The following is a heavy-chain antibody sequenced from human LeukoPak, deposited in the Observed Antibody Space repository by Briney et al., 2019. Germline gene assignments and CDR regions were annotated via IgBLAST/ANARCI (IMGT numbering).Heavy chain of an antibody. Sequence: PGGSLRLSCAASGFTFSSYSMNWIRQAPGKGLEWVSSISSSSNYIYNAYYADSMKGRFTISRDNSKNTLYLQMNSLRAEDTAVYYCAKDRQQLPAGDWFDPWGQGTLVTVSS. CDR1: GFTFSSYS. CDR2: ISSSSNYIYNA. V-gene: IGHV3-21*04. J-gene: IGHJ5*02. D-gene: IGHD6-13*01. CDR3: AKDRQQLPAGDWFDP.